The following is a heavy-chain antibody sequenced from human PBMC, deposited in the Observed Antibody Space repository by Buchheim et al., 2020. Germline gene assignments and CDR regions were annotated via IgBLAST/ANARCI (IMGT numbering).Heavy chain of an antibody. CDR2: ISSSSSTI. Sequence: EVQLVESGGGLVQPGGSLRLSCAASGFTFSSYSMNWVRQAPGKGLEWVSYISSSSSTIYYADSVKGRFTISRDNAKNSLYLQMNSLRAEDTAVYYCAREPPLHLGELSLYYFDYWGQGTL. D-gene: IGHD3-16*02. CDR1: GFTFSSYS. CDR3: AREPPLHLGELSLYYFDY. J-gene: IGHJ4*02. V-gene: IGHV3-48*01.